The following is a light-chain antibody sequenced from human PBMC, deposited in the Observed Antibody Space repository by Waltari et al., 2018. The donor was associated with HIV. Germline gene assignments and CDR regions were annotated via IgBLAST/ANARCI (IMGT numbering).Light chain of an antibody. CDR2: KNI. CDR1: ALPKQY. J-gene: IGLJ2*01. Sequence: SYELTQPPSVSVSPGQTARITCSGDALPKQYAYWYQQKPGQAPVLVIDKNIERPSGIPARFSGSRSGTTVTLTISGVQAEDEADYHCQSAGGSGSYVVFGGGTKLTVL. V-gene: IGLV3-25*03. CDR3: QSAGGSGSYVV.